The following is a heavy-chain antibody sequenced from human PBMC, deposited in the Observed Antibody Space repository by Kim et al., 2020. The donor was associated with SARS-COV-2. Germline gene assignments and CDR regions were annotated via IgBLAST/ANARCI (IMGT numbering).Heavy chain of an antibody. Sequence: STNSNPSLKSRVTISVDTSKTQFSLKLSSVTAADTAVYYCARDTAGSVDYWGQGTLVTVSS. D-gene: IGHD3-10*01. J-gene: IGHJ4*02. V-gene: IGHV4-39*07. CDR2: ST. CDR3: ARDTAGSVDY.